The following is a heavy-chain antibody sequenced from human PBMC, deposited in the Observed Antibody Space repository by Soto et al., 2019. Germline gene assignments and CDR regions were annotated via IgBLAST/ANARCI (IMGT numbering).Heavy chain of an antibody. D-gene: IGHD5-18*01. CDR1: GFTVSSNS. Sequence: EAQLVETGGGLIQPGGSLRLSCAASGFTVSSNSMSWVRQAPDKGLEWVSVIYADGSTSYADSVKGRFTISIDNSKNTLFLQMNSLRAEDTAVYYCARTISGYNFAYGYWGQGTLVTVSS. CDR2: IYADGST. CDR3: ARTISGYNFAYGY. V-gene: IGHV3-53*02. J-gene: IGHJ4*02.